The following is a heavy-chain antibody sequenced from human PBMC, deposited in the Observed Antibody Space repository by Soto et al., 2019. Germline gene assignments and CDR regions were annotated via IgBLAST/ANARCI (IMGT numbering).Heavy chain of an antibody. J-gene: IGHJ3*02. D-gene: IGHD2-8*01. CDR3: TRVRIYADESGPPFDI. CDR2: IRNKANSYST. CDR1: GFTFSDHY. Sequence: PGGSLRLSCAASGFTFSDHYMDWVRQAPGKGLEWVGRIRNKANSYSTQYAASVKGRFTISRDDSKTSLSLQMNSLKTEDTAVYYCTRVRIYADESGPPFDIWGQGTVVTVSS. V-gene: IGHV3-72*01.